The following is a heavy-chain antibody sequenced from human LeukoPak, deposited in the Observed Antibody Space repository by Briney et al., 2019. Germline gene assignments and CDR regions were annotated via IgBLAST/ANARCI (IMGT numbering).Heavy chain of an antibody. J-gene: IGHJ4*02. Sequence: PSETLSLTCAVYGGSFNGYYWSWIRQPPGKGLEWIGEINHSGSTNYNPSLKSRVTISVDTSKNQFSLKLSSVTAADTAVYYCARHVLRFLEWSYYFDYWGQGTLVTVSS. V-gene: IGHV4-34*01. CDR3: ARHVLRFLEWSYYFDY. CDR2: INHSGST. D-gene: IGHD3-3*01. CDR1: GGSFNGYY.